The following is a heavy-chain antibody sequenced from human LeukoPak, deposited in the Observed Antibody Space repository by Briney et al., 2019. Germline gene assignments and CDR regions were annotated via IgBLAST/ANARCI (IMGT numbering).Heavy chain of an antibody. J-gene: IGHJ4*02. D-gene: IGHD2-2*01. V-gene: IGHV4-38-2*02. CDR1: GYSISSGYY. Sequence: SETLSLTCTVSGYSISSGYYWGWIRQPPGKGLEWIASIYHGGSTYYNPSLKSRVTISVDTSKNQFSLKLSSVTAADTAVYYCARHLGHLSSMSWVDSWGQGTLVTVSS. CDR3: ARHLGHLSSMSWVDS. CDR2: IYHGGST.